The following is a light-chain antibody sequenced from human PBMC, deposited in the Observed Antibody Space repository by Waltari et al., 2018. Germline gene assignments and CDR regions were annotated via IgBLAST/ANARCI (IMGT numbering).Light chain of an antibody. CDR2: KAS. CDR1: QSIGGW. CDR3: QQYNSDSLYS. J-gene: IGKJ2*01. V-gene: IGKV1-5*03. Sequence: DIQMTQSPSTLSASVGDRVIITCRASQSIGGWLAWYQQKPEKAPKLLIYKASSLPSGVPSRFSGSGSGTEFTLTISSLQPDDFATYYCQQYNSDSLYSFGQGTKLEIK.